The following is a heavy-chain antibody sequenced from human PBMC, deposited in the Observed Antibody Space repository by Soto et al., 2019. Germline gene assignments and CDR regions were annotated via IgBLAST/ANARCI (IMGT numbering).Heavy chain of an antibody. D-gene: IGHD2-21*02. CDR1: GDSVSSTNSA. Sequence: SQTLSLTCAISGDSVSSTNSAWNWIRQSPSRGLEWLGRTYYRSKWITDYAVSVKNRITVFPDTSKNEFSMHLKSVAADDTAVYFCAREELVTRFEYWGQGALVTVSS. J-gene: IGHJ4*02. V-gene: IGHV6-1*01. CDR2: TYYRSKWIT. CDR3: AREELVTRFEY.